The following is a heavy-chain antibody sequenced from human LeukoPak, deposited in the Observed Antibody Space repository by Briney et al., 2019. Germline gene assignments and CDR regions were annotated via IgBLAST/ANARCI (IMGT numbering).Heavy chain of an antibody. Sequence: GAPVKVSCKASGYTFTGYYMHWVRQAPGQGLEWMGWINPNSGGTNYAQKFQGRVTMTRDTSISTAYMELSRLRSDDTAVYYCATRRYDFWSGYFYYYYGMDVWGQGTTVTVSS. CDR3: ATRRYDFWSGYFYYYYGMDV. V-gene: IGHV1-2*02. J-gene: IGHJ6*02. CDR2: INPNSGGT. D-gene: IGHD3-3*01. CDR1: GYTFTGYY.